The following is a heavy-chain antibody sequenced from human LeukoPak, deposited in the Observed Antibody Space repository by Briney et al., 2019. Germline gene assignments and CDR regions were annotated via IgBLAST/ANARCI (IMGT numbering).Heavy chain of an antibody. CDR1: GYTFTSYA. J-gene: IGHJ4*02. CDR2: INTNTGNP. D-gene: IGHD5-12*01. CDR3: AREYSGYDVSQFGY. Sequence: ASVKVSCKASGYTFTSYAMNWVRQAPGQGLEWMGWINTNTGNPTYAQGFTGRFVFSLDTSVSTAYLQISSLKAEDAAVYYCAREYSGYDVSQFGYWGQGTLVTVSS. V-gene: IGHV7-4-1*02.